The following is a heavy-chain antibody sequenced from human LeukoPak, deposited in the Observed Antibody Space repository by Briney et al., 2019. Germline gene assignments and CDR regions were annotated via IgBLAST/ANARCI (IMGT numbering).Heavy chain of an antibody. CDR3: AMWPYGSGSYWEGIDY. CDR2: ISSSSSYI. CDR1: GFTFSSYS. J-gene: IGHJ4*02. D-gene: IGHD3-10*01. V-gene: IGHV3-21*04. Sequence: GGSLRLSCAASGFTFSSYSMNWVRQAPGKGLEWVSSISSSSSYIYYADSVKGRFTISRDNSKNTLYLQMNSLSAEDTAIYYCAMWPYGSGSYWEGIDYWGQGNLVTVSS.